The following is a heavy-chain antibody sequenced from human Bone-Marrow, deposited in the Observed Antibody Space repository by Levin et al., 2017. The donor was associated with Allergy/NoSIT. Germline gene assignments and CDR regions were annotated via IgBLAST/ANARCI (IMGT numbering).Heavy chain of an antibody. Sequence: GESLKISFSASVFTFFPPPLHWVRQAPGKGLEWVALISHDGNNKYYADSVKGRFTVSLDPSEDMLSLQMSSLRAEDTAVYFCVREGTVGTTRVIEDAFDVWGQGTMVTVSS. CDR2: ISHDGNNK. J-gene: IGHJ3*01. CDR1: VFTFFPPP. V-gene: IGHV3-30*15. CDR3: VREGTVGTTRVIEDAFDV. D-gene: IGHD1-26*01.